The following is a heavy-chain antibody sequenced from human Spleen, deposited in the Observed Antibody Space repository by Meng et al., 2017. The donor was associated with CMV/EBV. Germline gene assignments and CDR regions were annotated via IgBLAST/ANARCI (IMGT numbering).Heavy chain of an antibody. CDR1: GGSISSGGYY. Sequence: SETLSLTCTVSGGSISSGGYYWNWIRQHPGKGLEWIGCIYYTGSTYYNPSLKSRVTISVDSSKNQFSLNLSSVTAADTAVYYCATLRRYSYASSGYRDYWGQGTLVTVSS. D-gene: IGHD3-22*01. J-gene: IGHJ4*02. CDR3: ATLRRYSYASSGYRDY. CDR2: IYYTGST. V-gene: IGHV4-31*03.